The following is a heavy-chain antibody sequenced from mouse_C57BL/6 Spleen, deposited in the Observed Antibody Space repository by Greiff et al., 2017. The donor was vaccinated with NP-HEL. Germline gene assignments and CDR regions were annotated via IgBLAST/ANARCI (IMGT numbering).Heavy chain of an antibody. D-gene: IGHD2-1*01. CDR1: GFTFSSYA. CDR2: ISSGGDYT. V-gene: IGHV5-9-1*02. CDR3: TRETYGNYLDY. Sequence: EVKVEESGEGLVKPGGSLKLSCAASGFTFSSYAMSWVRQTPEKRLEWVAYISSGGDYTYYADTVKGRFTISRDNARNTLYLQMSSLKSEDTAMYYCTRETYGNYLDYWGQGTTLTVSS. J-gene: IGHJ2*01.